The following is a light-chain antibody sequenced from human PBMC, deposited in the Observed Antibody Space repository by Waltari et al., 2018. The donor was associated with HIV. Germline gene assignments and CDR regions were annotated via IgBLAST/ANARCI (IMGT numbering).Light chain of an antibody. CDR2: DVS. J-gene: IGKJ4*01. CDR1: QSVNSK. CDR3: QQSYSTLPLT. Sequence: EIVLIQSPGTLSVSPGERATLSCRASQSVNSKLAWYQQKPGQAPSLLIFDVSTRATGIPARFTGSGSGTEFTLTISGLQSEDFATYYCQQSYSTLPLTFGGGTKVEIK. V-gene: IGKV3D-15*02.